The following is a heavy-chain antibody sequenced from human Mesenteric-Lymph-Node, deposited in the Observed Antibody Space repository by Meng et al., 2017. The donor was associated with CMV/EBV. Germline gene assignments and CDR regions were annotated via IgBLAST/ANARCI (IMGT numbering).Heavy chain of an antibody. Sequence: SGPTLVKPTETLTLTCTVSGFSLSNARMGVSWIRQPPGKALEWLAHIFSNDEKSYSTSLKSRLTITKDTSKNQVVLTMTNMDPMDTATYYCAHSDYGDYGPPHYYYYYGVDVWGQGTTVTVSS. V-gene: IGHV2-26*01. J-gene: IGHJ6*02. CDR2: IFSNDEK. CDR3: AHSDYGDYGPPHYYYYYGVDV. CDR1: GFSLSNARMG. D-gene: IGHD4-17*01.